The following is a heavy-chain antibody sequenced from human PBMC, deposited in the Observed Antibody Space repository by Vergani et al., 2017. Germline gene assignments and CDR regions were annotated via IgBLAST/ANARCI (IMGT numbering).Heavy chain of an antibody. D-gene: IGHD3-10*01. CDR3: AKATYGSGSHNWFDP. CDR2: ISWNSGSI. CDR1: GFTFDDYA. Sequence: VQLVESGGGLVQPGRSLRLSCAASGFTFDDYAMHWVRQAPGKGLEWVSGISWNSGSIGYADSVKGRFTISRDNAKNSLYLQMNSLRAEVTALYYCAKATYGSGSHNWFDPWGQGTLVTVSS. J-gene: IGHJ5*02. V-gene: IGHV3-9*01.